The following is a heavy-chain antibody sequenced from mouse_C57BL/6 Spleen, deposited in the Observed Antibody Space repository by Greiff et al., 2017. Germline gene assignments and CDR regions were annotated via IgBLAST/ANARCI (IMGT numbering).Heavy chain of an antibody. J-gene: IGHJ4*01. CDR1: GFNIKDYY. Sequence: EVQVVESGAELVKPGASVKLSCTASGFNIKDYYMHWVKQRTEQGLEWIGRIDPEDGETKYAPKFQGKATITADTSSNTAYLQLSSLTSEDTAVYYCARVFITTVGYAMDYWGQGTSVTVSS. V-gene: IGHV14-2*01. CDR2: IDPEDGET. CDR3: ARVFITTVGYAMDY. D-gene: IGHD1-1*01.